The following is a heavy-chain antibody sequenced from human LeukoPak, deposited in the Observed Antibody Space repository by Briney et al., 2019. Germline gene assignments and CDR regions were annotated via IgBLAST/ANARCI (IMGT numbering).Heavy chain of an antibody. V-gene: IGHV3-7*01. D-gene: IGHD6-19*01. J-gene: IGHJ6*03. CDR3: ARAGRTVAGTFYYYYYMDV. CDR2: IKQDGSEK. CDR1: GFTFSSYE. Sequence: GGSLRLSCAASGFTFSSYEMNWVRQAPGKGLEWVANIKQDGSEKYYVDSVKGRFTISRDNAKDSLYLQMNSLRAEDTAVYYCARAGRTVAGTFYYYYYMDVWGKGTTVTVSS.